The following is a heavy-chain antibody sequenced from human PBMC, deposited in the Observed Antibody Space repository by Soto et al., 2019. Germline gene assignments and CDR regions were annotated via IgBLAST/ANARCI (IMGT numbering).Heavy chain of an antibody. CDR2: INYDGSST. CDR3: VRADRMDV. CDR1: GFTFSNFW. Sequence: EVQLVESGGALVQTGGALRLSCAVSGFTFSNFWMHWVRQAPGKGLVWVSRINYDGSSTGYADSVKGRFTISRDNAKNTLFLQMNSLRAEDTAVYYCVRADRMDVWGQGTTVTVSS. J-gene: IGHJ6*02. V-gene: IGHV3-74*01.